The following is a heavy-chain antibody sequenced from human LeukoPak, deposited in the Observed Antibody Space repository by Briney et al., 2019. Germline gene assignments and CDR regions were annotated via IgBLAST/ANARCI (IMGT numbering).Heavy chain of an antibody. D-gene: IGHD6-13*01. CDR2: IRYDGSSE. CDR3: ALAAASYYYYGMDV. Sequence: GGSLRLSCEVSGITFSTFGMHWVRQAPGKGLEWVAFIRYDGSSEFYADSVKGRFTISRDNSKDTMYVQMTSLRAEDTAVYYCALAAASYYYYGMDVWGQGTTVTVSS. V-gene: IGHV3-30*02. CDR1: GITFSTFG. J-gene: IGHJ6*02.